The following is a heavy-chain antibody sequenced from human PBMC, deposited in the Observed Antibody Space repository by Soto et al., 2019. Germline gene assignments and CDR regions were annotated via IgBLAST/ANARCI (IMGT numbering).Heavy chain of an antibody. J-gene: IGHJ4*02. CDR3: AKDYGDTAMVGTIDY. CDR1: GFTFSSYG. Sequence: GXSLILSCAASGFTFSSYGMHCVRQAPVKGLEWVAVISYDGSNKYYADSVKGRFTISRDNSKNTLYLQMNSLRAEDTAVYYCAKDYGDTAMVGTIDYWGQGTLVTVSS. D-gene: IGHD5-18*01. CDR2: ISYDGSNK. V-gene: IGHV3-30*18.